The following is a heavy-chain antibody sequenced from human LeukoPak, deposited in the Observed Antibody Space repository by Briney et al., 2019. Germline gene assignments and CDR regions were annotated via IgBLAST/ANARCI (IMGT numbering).Heavy chain of an antibody. V-gene: IGHV1-8*01. CDR1: GYTFTSYD. CDR3: ARDPRRAAYYYYYYYMDV. CDR2: MNPNSGNT. D-gene: IGHD6-13*01. J-gene: IGHJ6*03. Sequence: GASVKVSCKASGYTFTSYDINWVRQATGQGLEWMGWMNPNSGNTGYAQKFQGRVTMTRNTSISTAYMELSSLRSEDTAVYYCARDPRRAAYYYYYYYMDVWGKGTTVTVSS.